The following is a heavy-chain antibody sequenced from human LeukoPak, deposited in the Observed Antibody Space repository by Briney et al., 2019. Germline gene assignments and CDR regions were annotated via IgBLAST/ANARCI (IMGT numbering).Heavy chain of an antibody. CDR2: IYSDGST. Sequence: PGGSLRLSCAVSGFTVNNNYMTWVRQTPGKGLEWVSIIYSDGSTYYADSVRGRFTISRHNSKNTLYLQMNSLRAEDTAMYSCARGGVGAFGIWGQGTMVTVSS. CDR1: GFTVNNNY. J-gene: IGHJ3*02. CDR3: ARGGVGAFGI. D-gene: IGHD3-10*01. V-gene: IGHV3-53*04.